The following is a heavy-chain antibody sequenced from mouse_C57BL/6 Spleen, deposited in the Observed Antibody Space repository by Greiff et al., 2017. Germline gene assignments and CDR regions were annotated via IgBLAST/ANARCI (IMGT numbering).Heavy chain of an antibody. CDR2: INYDGSST. V-gene: IGHV5-16*01. CDR1: GFTFSDYY. Sequence: EVNVVESEGGLVQPGSSMKLSCTASGFTFSDYYMAWVRQVPEKGLEWVANINYDGSSTYYLDSLKSRFIISRDNAKNILYLQMSSLKSEDTATYYCARALLYAMDYWGQGTSVTVSS. J-gene: IGHJ4*01. CDR3: ARALLYAMDY. D-gene: IGHD2-10*01.